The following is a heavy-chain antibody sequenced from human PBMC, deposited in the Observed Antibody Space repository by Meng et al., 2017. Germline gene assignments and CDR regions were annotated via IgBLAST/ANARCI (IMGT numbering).Heavy chain of an antibody. CDR3: ARGVVRGVIYPQFDY. Sequence: GWGFVQPGGSLRLSCAASVFTFSSYDMHWVRQATGKGLEWVSAIGTAGDTYYPGSVKGRFTISRENAKNSLYLQMNSLRAGDTAAYYCARGVVRGVIYPQFDYWGQGTLVTVSS. V-gene: IGHV3-13*01. D-gene: IGHD3-10*01. CDR2: IGTAGDT. J-gene: IGHJ4*02. CDR1: VFTFSSYD.